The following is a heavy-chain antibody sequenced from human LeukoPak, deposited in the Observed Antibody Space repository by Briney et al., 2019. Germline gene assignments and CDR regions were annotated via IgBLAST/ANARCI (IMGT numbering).Heavy chain of an antibody. CDR3: ARAPIYNEHADWFDP. Sequence: PSQTLSLTCTVSGGSISSGGNYWSWIRQHPGKDLEWIGYIYYSGNTFYNPSLKSRVTISVDTSKNRFSLKLTSVTAADTAVYYCARAPIYNEHADWFDPWGQGTLVTVSS. CDR1: GGSISSGGNY. V-gene: IGHV4-31*03. J-gene: IGHJ5*02. D-gene: IGHD5-24*01. CDR2: IYYSGNT.